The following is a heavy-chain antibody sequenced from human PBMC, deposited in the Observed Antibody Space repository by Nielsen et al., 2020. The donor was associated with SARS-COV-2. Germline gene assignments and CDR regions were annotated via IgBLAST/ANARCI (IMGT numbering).Heavy chain of an antibody. CDR2: ISSSSSTI. CDR1: GFTFSSYS. Sequence: GESLKISCAASGFTFSSYSMNWVRQAPGKGLEWVSYISSSSSTIYYADSVKGRFTISRDNVKNSLYLQMNSLRAEDTAVYYCARDVYSSGHDYWGQGTLVTVSS. D-gene: IGHD6-19*01. V-gene: IGHV3-48*01. J-gene: IGHJ4*02. CDR3: ARDVYSSGHDY.